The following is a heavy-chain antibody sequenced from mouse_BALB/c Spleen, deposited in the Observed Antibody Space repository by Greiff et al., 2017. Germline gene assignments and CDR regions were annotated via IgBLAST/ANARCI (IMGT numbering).Heavy chain of an antibody. CDR2: IRNKANGYTT. Sequence: DVKLVESGGGLVQPGGSLRLSCATSGFTFTDYYMSWVRQPPGKALEWLGFIRNKANGYTTEYSASVKGRFTISRDTSQSILYLQMNTLRAEDSATYYCARDYYGSSYGFAYWGQGTLVTVSA. CDR1: GFTFTDYY. D-gene: IGHD1-1*01. CDR3: ARDYYGSSYGFAY. J-gene: IGHJ3*01. V-gene: IGHV7-3*02.